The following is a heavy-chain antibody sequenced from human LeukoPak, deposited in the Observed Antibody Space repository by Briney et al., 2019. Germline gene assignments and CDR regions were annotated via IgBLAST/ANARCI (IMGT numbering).Heavy chain of an antibody. V-gene: IGHV3-74*01. Sequence: GGSLRLSCAASGFTFSSYWMHWVRQAPGKGLVWVSRINSDGSSTSYADSVKGRFTISRDNAKNTLYLQMNSLRAEDTAVYYCARVWVDCSSTSCYLNYFGYWGQGTLVTVSS. J-gene: IGHJ4*02. CDR2: INSDGSST. CDR3: ARVWVDCSSTSCYLNYFGY. D-gene: IGHD2-2*01. CDR1: GFTFSSYW.